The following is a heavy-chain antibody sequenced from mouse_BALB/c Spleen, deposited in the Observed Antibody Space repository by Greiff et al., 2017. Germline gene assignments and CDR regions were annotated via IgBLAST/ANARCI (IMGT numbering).Heavy chain of an antibody. CDR1: GYSITSGYY. CDR3: ALIYYDYEGFAY. Sequence: ESGPGLVKPSQSLSLTCSVTGYSITSGYYWNWIRQFPGNKLEWMGYISYDGSNNYNPSLKNRISITRDTSKNQFFLKLNSVTTEDTATYYCALIYYDYEGFAYWGQGTLVTVSA. D-gene: IGHD2-4*01. J-gene: IGHJ3*01. CDR2: ISYDGSN. V-gene: IGHV3-6*02.